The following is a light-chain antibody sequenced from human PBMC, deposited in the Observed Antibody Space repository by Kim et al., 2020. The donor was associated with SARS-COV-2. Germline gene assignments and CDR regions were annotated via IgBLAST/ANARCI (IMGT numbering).Light chain of an antibody. CDR3: QQLNSYPYT. V-gene: IGKV1-9*01. Sequence: SASVGDRVTITCRASQDVNTVVAWYQQKRGQAPRLLIYGASTLQSGVTSRFSGYGSGTEFTLTITSPQPEDVATYYCQQLNSYPYTFDQGTKLEI. CDR2: GAS. J-gene: IGKJ2*01. CDR1: QDVNTV.